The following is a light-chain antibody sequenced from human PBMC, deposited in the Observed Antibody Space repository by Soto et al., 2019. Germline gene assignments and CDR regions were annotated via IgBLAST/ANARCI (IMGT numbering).Light chain of an antibody. CDR2: GVS. V-gene: IGLV2-14*03. CDR3: ISYTSSDTYV. CDR1: NSDVGAYNY. J-gene: IGLJ1*01. Sequence: QSVLTQPASVSGSPGQSITISCTGTNSDVGAYNYVSWYQQHPDKAPNLMIYGVSERPSGVSTRFSGSKFGNTASLTISGLQAEDEADYYCISYTSSDTYVFGTGTKVTVL.